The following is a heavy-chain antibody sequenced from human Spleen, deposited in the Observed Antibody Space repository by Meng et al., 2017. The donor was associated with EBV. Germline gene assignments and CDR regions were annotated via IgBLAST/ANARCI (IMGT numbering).Heavy chain of an antibody. CDR3: ARGAPPDY. CDR2: VGTAEAT. Sequence: EVQPVASGGGLAQPGGSLRRSCAASGFTFSDYDMHWVRQVTGKGLEWVSAVGTAEATYYAGSVKGRFTVSRENAKNSLYLQMHGLRAGDTAVYYCARGAPPDYWGQGTLVTVSS. CDR1: GFTFSDYD. J-gene: IGHJ4*02. V-gene: IGHV3-13*01.